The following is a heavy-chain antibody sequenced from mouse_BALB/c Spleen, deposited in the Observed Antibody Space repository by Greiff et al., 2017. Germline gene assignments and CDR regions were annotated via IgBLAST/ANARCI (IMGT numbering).Heavy chain of an antibody. CDR1: GFSLSTSGMG. CDR2: IYWDDDK. V-gene: IGHV8-12*01. D-gene: IGHD2-4*01. J-gene: IGHJ4*01. CDR3: ARRDEYDGASYAMDY. Sequence: QVTLNVSGPGILQPSQTLSLTCSFSGFSLSTSGMGVSWIRQPSGKGLEWLAHIYWDDDKRYNPSLKSRLTISKDTSSNQVFLKITSVDTADTATYYCARRDEYDGASYAMDYWGQGTSVTVSS.